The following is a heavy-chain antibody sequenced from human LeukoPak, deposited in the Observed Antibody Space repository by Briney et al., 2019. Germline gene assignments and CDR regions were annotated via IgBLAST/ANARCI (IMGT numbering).Heavy chain of an antibody. V-gene: IGHV4-39*07. J-gene: IGHJ4*02. CDR2: IYYSGST. Sequence: SETLSLTCTVSGGSISSGSYYWGWIRQPPGKGLEWIGSIYYSGSTYYNPSLKSRVTISVDTSKNQFSVRLRSVTDADTAVYYCARRPAGFSNQYFDYWGQGILVTVSS. CDR1: GGSISSGSYY. CDR3: ARRPAGFSNQYFDY. D-gene: IGHD1-14*01.